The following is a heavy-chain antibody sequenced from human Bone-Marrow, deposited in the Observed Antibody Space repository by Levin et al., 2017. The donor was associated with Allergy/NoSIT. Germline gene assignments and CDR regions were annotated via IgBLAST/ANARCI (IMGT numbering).Heavy chain of an antibody. D-gene: IGHD1-26*01. V-gene: IGHV3-48*03. J-gene: IGHJ3*02. Sequence: GGSLRLSCVVSGFTFSDYDLNWVRQAPGKGLEWISYIRASDDRTYYADSVMGRFTITRDNAKNSVFLEMNSLRPEDTAAYYCAREYRAILVTLGAGPPRHAFDMWGQGTLVSVSS. CDR1: GFTFSDYD. CDR2: IRASDDRT. CDR3: AREYRAILVTLGAGPPRHAFDM.